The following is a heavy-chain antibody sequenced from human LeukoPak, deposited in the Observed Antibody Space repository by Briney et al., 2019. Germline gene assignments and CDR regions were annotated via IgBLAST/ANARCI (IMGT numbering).Heavy chain of an antibody. Sequence: GASVKVSCKASGGTFSSYAISWVRQAPGQGLEWMGGIIPIFGTANYAQKFQGRVTITTDESTSTAHMELSSLRSEDTAVYYCARVDWGGPNRDFDYWGQGTLVTVSS. CDR3: ARVDWGGPNRDFDY. V-gene: IGHV1-69*05. CDR2: IIPIFGTA. D-gene: IGHD2-21*01. J-gene: IGHJ4*02. CDR1: GGTFSSYA.